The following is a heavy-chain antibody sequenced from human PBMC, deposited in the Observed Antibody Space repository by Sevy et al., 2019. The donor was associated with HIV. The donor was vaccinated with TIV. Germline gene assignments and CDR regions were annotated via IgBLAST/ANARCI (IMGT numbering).Heavy chain of an antibody. J-gene: IGHJ3*02. CDR2: VYYTGGT. CDR1: GGSINSDH. CDR3: ARRNDFDI. V-gene: IGHV4-59*08. Sequence: SQTLSLTCTVSGGSINSDHWNWIRQPTGKGLEWIGYVYYTGGTNYNPSLKNRVTKSVDRTKNQFSLKLTSVTAADIAVYYWARRNDFDIWGQGTMVTVSS.